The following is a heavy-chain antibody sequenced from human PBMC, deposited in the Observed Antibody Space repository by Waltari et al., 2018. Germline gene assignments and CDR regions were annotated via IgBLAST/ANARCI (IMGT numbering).Heavy chain of an antibody. V-gene: IGHV1-46*01. D-gene: IGHD3-22*01. Sequence: QVQLVQSGAEVKKPGASAKVSCTASGYTFISYYIHWVRGAPGQGLEWMGKINPGGRTTDAQKCQGRVTMTRDTSTSTVYMELSSLRSEDTAVYYCASGDYDDSTGSRYYGMDVWGQGTTVTVSS. CDR3: ASGDYDDSTGSRYYGMDV. CDR1: GYTFISYY. CDR2: INPGGRT. J-gene: IGHJ6*02.